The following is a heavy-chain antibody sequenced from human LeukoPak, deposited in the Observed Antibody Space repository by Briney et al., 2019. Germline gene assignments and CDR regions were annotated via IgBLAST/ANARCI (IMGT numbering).Heavy chain of an antibody. D-gene: IGHD3-10*01. V-gene: IGHV7-4-1*02. CDR2: INTNTGNP. CDR1: GYTFTSYG. J-gene: IGHJ4*02. CDR3: ARVLAMVRGAPFDY. Sequence: ASVKVSCKASGYTFTSYGMNWVRQAPGQGLEWMGWINTNTGNPTYAQGFTGRFVLSLDTSVSTAYLQITSLKAEDTAVYYCARVLAMVRGAPFDYWGQGTLVTVSS.